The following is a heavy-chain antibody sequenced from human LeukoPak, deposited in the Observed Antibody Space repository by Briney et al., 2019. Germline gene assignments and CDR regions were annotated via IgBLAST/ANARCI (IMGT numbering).Heavy chain of an antibody. CDR2: ISGSGGST. D-gene: IGHD1-26*01. CDR3: AKSAREYFDN. Sequence: GGSLRLSCAASGFTFSSYAMSWVRQAPGKGLEWVSAISGSGGSTYYADSVKGRFTISRDNAKNSVYLQINSLRAEDTAVYYCAKSAREYFDNWGQGTLVAVSS. CDR1: GFTFSSYA. V-gene: IGHV3-23*01. J-gene: IGHJ4*02.